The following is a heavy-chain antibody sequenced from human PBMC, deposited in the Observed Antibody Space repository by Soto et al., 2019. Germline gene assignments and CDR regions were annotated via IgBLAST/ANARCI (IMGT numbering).Heavy chain of an antibody. Sequence: EVQLVESGGSLVQPGRSLRLSCAASGFTFDDYAMHWVRQAPGKGLEWVSGISWNSGSIGYADSVKGRFTISRDNAKNSLYLQMNSLRAEDTALYYCAKDLGYCSGGSCYYFDYWGQGTLVTVSS. V-gene: IGHV3-9*01. D-gene: IGHD2-15*01. CDR3: AKDLGYCSGGSCYYFDY. J-gene: IGHJ4*02. CDR1: GFTFDDYA. CDR2: ISWNSGSI.